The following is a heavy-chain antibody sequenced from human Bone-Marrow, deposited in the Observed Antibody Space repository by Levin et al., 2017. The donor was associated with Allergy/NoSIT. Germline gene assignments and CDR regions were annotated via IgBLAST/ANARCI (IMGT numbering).Heavy chain of an antibody. Sequence: GESLKISCQASGYTFTGYYMNWVRQAPGQGLEWMGWIYPKTGGTKYAQKFQGRVTMTRDTSTGTAYMQLSRLRSDDTAVYYCARDSDYTFHIWGQGTAVTVSS. CDR3: ARDSDYTFHI. CDR2: IYPKTGGT. J-gene: IGHJ3*02. D-gene: IGHD5-12*01. V-gene: IGHV1-2*02. CDR1: GYTFTGYY.